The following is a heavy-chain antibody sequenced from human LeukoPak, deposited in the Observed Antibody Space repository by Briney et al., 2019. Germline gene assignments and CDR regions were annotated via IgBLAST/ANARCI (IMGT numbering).Heavy chain of an antibody. D-gene: IGHD3-22*01. Sequence: GGSLRLSCAASGFTFSSYAMHWVRQAPGKGLEWVAVISYDGSNKYYADSVKGRFTISRDNSKNTLYLQMNSLRAEDTAVYYCAKGGYYDSSGYRYGYYYFGMDVWGQGTTVTVSS. CDR2: ISYDGSNK. CDR1: GFTFSSYA. CDR3: AKGGYYDSSGYRYGYYYFGMDV. J-gene: IGHJ6*02. V-gene: IGHV3-30*04.